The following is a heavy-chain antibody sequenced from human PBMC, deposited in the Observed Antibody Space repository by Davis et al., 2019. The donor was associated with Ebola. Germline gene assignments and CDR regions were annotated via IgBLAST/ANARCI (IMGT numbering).Heavy chain of an antibody. V-gene: IGHV3-7*01. Sequence: GGSLRPSCAAPGFTFSSYWMSWVRQAPGKGLEWVANIKQDGSEKYYADSVKGRFTISRDNSKNTLYLQMNSLRAEDTTVYYCAKDLTFWRGGMDVWGQGTTVTVSS. D-gene: IGHD3-3*01. CDR1: GFTFSSYW. CDR3: AKDLTFWRGGMDV. J-gene: IGHJ6*01. CDR2: IKQDGSEK.